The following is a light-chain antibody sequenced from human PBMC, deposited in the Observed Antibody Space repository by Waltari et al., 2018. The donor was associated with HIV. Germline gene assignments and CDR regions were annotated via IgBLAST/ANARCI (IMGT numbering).Light chain of an antibody. V-gene: IGLV2-14*03. Sequence: QSALTQTASGSGSPGQSITIPRTRTRIHGGGLRYVAWIQQRPGKAPKVIIHDGTNRPSGVSYRFSGSKSGDSASLTISGLQAEDEAVYFCSPYTSNSVFFGGGTRLTVL. CDR2: DGT. CDR3: SPYTSNSVF. CDR1: RIHGGGLRY. J-gene: IGLJ2*01.